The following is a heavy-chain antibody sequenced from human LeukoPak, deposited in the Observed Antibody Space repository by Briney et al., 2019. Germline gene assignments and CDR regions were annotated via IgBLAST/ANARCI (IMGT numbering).Heavy chain of an antibody. J-gene: IGHJ6*04. CDR3: AEPGITMIGGV. CDR1: GFSIDDYA. V-gene: IGHV3-9*01. CDR2: ISWNSGSI. D-gene: IGHD3-10*02. Sequence: GGSLRLSCAASGFSIDDYAMHWVRQAPGKGLEWVSGISWNSGSIGYADSVKGRFTISRDNAKSSLYLQMNSLRAEDTAVYYCAEPGITMIGGVWGKGTTVTISS.